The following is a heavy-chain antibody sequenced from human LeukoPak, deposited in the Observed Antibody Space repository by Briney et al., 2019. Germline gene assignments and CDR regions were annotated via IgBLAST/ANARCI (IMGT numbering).Heavy chain of an antibody. Sequence: GGSLRLSCAASGFTFSSYAMSWVRQAPGKGLEWVSAISTSGGDTYYAVSVKGRFTISRDNSKNTLYLQMNSLRAEDTAVYYCARWLQRPIDFWGQGTLVTVSP. CDR1: GFTFSSYA. CDR3: ARWLQRPIDF. J-gene: IGHJ4*02. D-gene: IGHD5-24*01. CDR2: ISTSGGDT. V-gene: IGHV3-23*01.